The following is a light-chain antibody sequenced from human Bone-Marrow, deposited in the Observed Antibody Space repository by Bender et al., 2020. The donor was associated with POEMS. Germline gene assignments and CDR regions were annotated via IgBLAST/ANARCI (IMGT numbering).Light chain of an antibody. CDR3: CSYAGSRHWL. V-gene: IGLV2-14*03. Sequence: QSALTQPASVSGSPGQSITISCTGTSSDIGGYNYVSWYQQHPGKAPKLIIYDVSNRPSGVSNRFSGSKSGSTASLTISGLQSEDEADFYCCSYAGSRHWLFGGGTKLTVL. J-gene: IGLJ3*02. CDR1: SSDIGGYNY. CDR2: DVS.